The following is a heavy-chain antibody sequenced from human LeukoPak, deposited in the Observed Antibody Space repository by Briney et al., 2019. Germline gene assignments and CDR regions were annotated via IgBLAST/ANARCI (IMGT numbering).Heavy chain of an antibody. CDR1: GFTFSSYS. Sequence: GGSLRLSCAASGFTFSSYSMNWVRQAPGKWLEWVSSISSSSSYIYYADSVKGRFTISRDNAKNSLYLQMNSLIAEDTAVYYCARASGWAFDYWGQGTLVTVSS. CDR3: ARASGWAFDY. D-gene: IGHD6-19*01. V-gene: IGHV3-21*01. CDR2: ISSSSSYI. J-gene: IGHJ4*02.